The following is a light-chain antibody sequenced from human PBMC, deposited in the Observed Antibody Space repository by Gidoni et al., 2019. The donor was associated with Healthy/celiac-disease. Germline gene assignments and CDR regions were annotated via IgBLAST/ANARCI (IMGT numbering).Light chain of an antibody. Sequence: DIQMTQSPSSLSASVGDRVTITCQASQDISNYLNWYQQKPGKAPKLLIYDASNLETGVPSRCSGSGSWTDFTFTISSLQPEDIATYYCQQYDNLLFTFGPGTKVDIK. V-gene: IGKV1-33*01. CDR3: QQYDNLLFT. CDR1: QDISNY. J-gene: IGKJ3*01. CDR2: DAS.